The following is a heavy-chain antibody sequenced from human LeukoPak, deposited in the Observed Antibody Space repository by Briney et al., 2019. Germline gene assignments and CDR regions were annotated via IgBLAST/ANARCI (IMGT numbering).Heavy chain of an antibody. Sequence: GRSLRLSCAASGFTFSSYGMHWVRQAPGKGLEWVAVIWNDGSNQYYVDSVKGRFTISRDNSKNTLYLLMNSLRAEDTAVYYCASLLGYCSGGSCYDFDYWGQGTLVTVSS. J-gene: IGHJ4*02. D-gene: IGHD2-15*01. CDR1: GFTFSSYG. CDR2: IWNDGSNQ. V-gene: IGHV3-33*01. CDR3: ASLLGYCSGGSCYDFDY.